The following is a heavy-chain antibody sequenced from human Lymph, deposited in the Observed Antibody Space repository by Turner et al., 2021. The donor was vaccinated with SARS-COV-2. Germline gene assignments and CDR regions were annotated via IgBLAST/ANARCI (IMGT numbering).Heavy chain of an antibody. J-gene: IGHJ5*02. CDR1: GFTFSSYT. D-gene: IGHD2-15*01. V-gene: IGHV3-23*01. CDR2: ISGSGAST. Sequence: EVQLLESGGGLVPPGGSLRPSGAASGFTFSSYTMSWVRQVPGKGLEWVSAISGSGASTYYADSVKGRFTISRDNSKNTLYLQMNSLRVEDTAVYYCAKDGYDGIYCGGGSCYSGWFDPWGQGTLVTVSS. CDR3: AKDGYDGIYCGGGSCYSGWFDP.